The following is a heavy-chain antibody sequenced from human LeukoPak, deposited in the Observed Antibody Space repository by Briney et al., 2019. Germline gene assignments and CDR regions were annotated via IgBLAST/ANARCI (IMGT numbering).Heavy chain of an antibody. V-gene: IGHV3-7*03. D-gene: IGHD2-15*01. J-gene: IGHJ4*02. CDR3: ANGWSPDY. Sequence: PGGSLRLSCAASGFTFSSYWMNWARQAPGKGLEWVASINHNGNVNYYVDSVKGRFTISRDNAKNSLYLQMNSLRAEDTAVYHCANGWSPDYWGRGTLVTVSS. CDR1: GFTFSSYW. CDR2: INHNGNVN.